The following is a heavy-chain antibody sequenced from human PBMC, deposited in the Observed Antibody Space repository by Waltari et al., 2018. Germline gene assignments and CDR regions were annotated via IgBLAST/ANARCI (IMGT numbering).Heavy chain of an antibody. J-gene: IGHJ4*02. V-gene: IGHV4-59*11. Sequence: QVQLQESGPGLVKPSETLSLTCTVSGGSISSHYWSWIRQPPGKGLEWIGYIYYSGSTNYNPSLKSRVTISVDTSKNQFSLKLSSVTAADTAVYYCARSPNGKLADYWGQGTLVTVSS. D-gene: IGHD1-1*01. CDR3: ARSPNGKLADY. CDR2: IYYSGST. CDR1: GGSISSHY.